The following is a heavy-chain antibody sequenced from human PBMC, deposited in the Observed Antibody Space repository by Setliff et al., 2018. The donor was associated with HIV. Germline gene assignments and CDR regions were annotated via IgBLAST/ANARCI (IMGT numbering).Heavy chain of an antibody. V-gene: IGHV3-74*01. Sequence: PGGSLRLSCAASEFTFDKYAMNRVRQAPGKGLVWVSRINSDGSSTTYADSVKGRFTISRDNAKNTLYLQMNSLRAEDTAVYYCAKTTPSSIRYPYCYYMDVWGKGTTVTVSS. CDR3: AKTTPSSIRYPYCYYMDV. D-gene: IGHD6-13*01. J-gene: IGHJ6*03. CDR1: EFTFDKYA. CDR2: INSDGSST.